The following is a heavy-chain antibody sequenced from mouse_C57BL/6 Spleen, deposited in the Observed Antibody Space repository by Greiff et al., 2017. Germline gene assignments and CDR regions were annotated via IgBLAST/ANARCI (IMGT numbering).Heavy chain of an antibody. D-gene: IGHD2-1*01. V-gene: IGHV2-9-1*01. CDR3: ARNEGDGNLPFDY. Sequence: VKLMESGPGLVAPSQSLSITCTVSGFSLTSYAISWVRQPPGKGLEWLGVIWTGGGTNYNSALKSRLSISKDNSKSQVFLKMNSLQTDDTARYYCARNEGDGNLPFDYWGQGTTLTVSS. CDR2: IWTGGGT. J-gene: IGHJ2*01. CDR1: GFSLTSYA.